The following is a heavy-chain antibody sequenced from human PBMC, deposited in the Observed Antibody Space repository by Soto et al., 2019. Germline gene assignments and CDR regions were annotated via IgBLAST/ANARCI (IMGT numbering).Heavy chain of an antibody. J-gene: IGHJ4*02. CDR2: ISPMFGAA. CDR1: GGTFNTYA. Sequence: QVQLVQSGAEMKKPGSSVKVSCQSSGGTFNTYAMNWVRQAPGHGPEWMGDISPMFGAANYAPKFQGRVTITADESTGTSYMQLSSLTSEDTALYFCAREVQVHTPAFVYWGQGTLVNVSS. V-gene: IGHV1-69*19. CDR3: AREVQVHTPAFVY. D-gene: IGHD3-10*01.